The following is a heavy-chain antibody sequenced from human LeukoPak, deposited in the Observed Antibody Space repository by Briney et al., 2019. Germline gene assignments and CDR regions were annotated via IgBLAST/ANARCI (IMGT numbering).Heavy chain of an antibody. V-gene: IGHV3-30*02. CDR3: AKDIGDVGRRGYFDY. Sequence: GGSLRLSCAASGFTFSRYAMHWVRQAPGTGLEWVGFIQYEGRKKYYADSVKGRFTISRDNSKNMLYLQMNSLRPEGTAVYYCAKDIGDVGRRGYFDYWGQGTLVTVSS. D-gene: IGHD1-1*01. J-gene: IGHJ4*02. CDR1: GFTFSRYA. CDR2: IQYEGRKK.